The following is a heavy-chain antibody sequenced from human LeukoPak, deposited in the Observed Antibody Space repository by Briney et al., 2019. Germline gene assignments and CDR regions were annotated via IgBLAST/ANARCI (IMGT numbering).Heavy chain of an antibody. CDR3: ARDRGRMITFGGVIVSYRDDAFDI. Sequence: GGSLRLSCAASGFTFSSYWMSWVRQAPGKGLEWVANIKQDGSEKYYVDSVKGRFTISRDNAKNSLYLQMNSLRAEDTAVYYCARDRGRMITFGGVIVSYRDDAFDIWGQGTMVTVSS. CDR2: IKQDGSEK. J-gene: IGHJ3*02. V-gene: IGHV3-7*01. CDR1: GFTFSSYW. D-gene: IGHD3-16*02.